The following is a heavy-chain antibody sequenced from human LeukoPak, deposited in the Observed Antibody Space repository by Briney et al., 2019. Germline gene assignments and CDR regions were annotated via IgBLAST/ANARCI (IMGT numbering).Heavy chain of an antibody. Sequence: GGSLRLSCAASGFTFSSYWLSWVRQAPGKGLEWVANIKQDGSEKNYVDSVRGRFTISRDNAKKSLYLQMNSLRAEDTAVYYCVRDNSGSVVRGVLQYWGQGTLVTVSS. D-gene: IGHD3-10*01. J-gene: IGHJ4*02. CDR2: IKQDGSEK. CDR3: VRDNSGSVVRGVLQY. CDR1: GFTFSSYW. V-gene: IGHV3-7*01.